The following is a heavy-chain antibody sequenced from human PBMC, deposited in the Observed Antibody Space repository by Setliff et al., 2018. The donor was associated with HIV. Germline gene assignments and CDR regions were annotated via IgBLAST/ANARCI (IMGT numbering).Heavy chain of an antibody. J-gene: IGHJ4*02. Sequence: GESLKISCKVSGYNFATYWIAWVRQMPGKGLEWMGIIYPGDSDTRYSPSFQGQVSISADTSITTAYLQWSSLKASDTAMYYCTRRRRAPGTGDLEAYWGQGTLVTVSS. D-gene: IGHD3-9*01. V-gene: IGHV5-51*01. CDR3: TRRRRAPGTGDLEAY. CDR2: IYPGDSDT. CDR1: GYNFATYW.